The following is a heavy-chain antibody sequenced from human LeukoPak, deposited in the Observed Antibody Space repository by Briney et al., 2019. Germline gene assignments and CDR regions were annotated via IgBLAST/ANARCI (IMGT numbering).Heavy chain of an antibody. CDR3: ARGRYCSGGSCPGNYYYYYYVMDV. CDR2: IIPIFGTA. D-gene: IGHD2-15*01. Sequence: SVKVSCKASGGTFSSYAISWVRQAPGQGLEWMGGIIPIFGTANYAQKFQGRVTITADESTSTAYMELSSLRSEDTAVYYCARGRYCSGGSCPGNYYYYYYVMDVWGKGTTVTVSS. J-gene: IGHJ6*04. V-gene: IGHV1-69*13. CDR1: GGTFSSYA.